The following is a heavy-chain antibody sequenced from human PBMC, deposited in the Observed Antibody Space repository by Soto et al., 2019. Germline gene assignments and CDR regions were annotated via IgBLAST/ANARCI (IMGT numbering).Heavy chain of an antibody. Sequence: EVQLVESGGGLVQPGGSLRLSCAASGFTFSSYWMSWFRQAPGKGLEWVANIKQDGSEENYVDSVKGRFTISRDNAKNALYLQMNSLRVKDTAVYYCAREIAARLWGKGTTVTVSS. J-gene: IGHJ6*04. CDR3: AREIAARL. CDR2: IKQDGSEE. V-gene: IGHV3-7*01. CDR1: GFTFSSYW. D-gene: IGHD6-6*01.